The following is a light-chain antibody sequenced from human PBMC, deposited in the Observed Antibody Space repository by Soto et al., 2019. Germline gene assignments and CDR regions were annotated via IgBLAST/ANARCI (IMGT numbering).Light chain of an antibody. J-gene: IGKJ2*01. CDR1: QSISNY. V-gene: IGKV1-33*01. CDR2: DAA. CDR3: QQYDNLPYT. Sequence: DIQMTQSPSSLLASVGDRVTITCQARQSISNYLNWFKRKPGRAPKLLIYDAAHLETGFPSRFSGSGSGTHFTLTISSLHPEDFGTYYCQQYDNLPYTFGQGTNLEI.